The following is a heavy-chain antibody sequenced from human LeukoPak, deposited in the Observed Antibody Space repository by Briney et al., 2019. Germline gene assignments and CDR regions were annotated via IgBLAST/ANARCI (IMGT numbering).Heavy chain of an antibody. Sequence: AGGSLRLSCAASGFSFSSNAMSWVRQAPGKGLEWVSVISGSGHATYYADSVKGRFTLSRDNRRNTLYLQMNSLRVEDTAVYFCAKSYGYWGQGTLVTVSS. CDR2: ISGSGHAT. D-gene: IGHD3-10*01. CDR3: AKSYGY. V-gene: IGHV3-23*01. CDR1: GFSFSSNA. J-gene: IGHJ4*02.